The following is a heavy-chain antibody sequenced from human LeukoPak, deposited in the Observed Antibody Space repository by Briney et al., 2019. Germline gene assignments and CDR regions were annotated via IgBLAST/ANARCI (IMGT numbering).Heavy chain of an antibody. J-gene: IGHJ4*02. Sequence: GGSLRLSCAASGFTFSSYAMSWVRQAPGKGLEWVSGISGSGGSKYYADSVKGRFTISRDNSKNTLYLQMNSLRAEDTAVYYWAKGTLSRPPPGYFDYWGQGTLVTVSS. D-gene: IGHD1-14*01. V-gene: IGHV3-23*01. CDR2: ISGSGGSK. CDR1: GFTFSSYA. CDR3: AKGTLSRPPPGYFDY.